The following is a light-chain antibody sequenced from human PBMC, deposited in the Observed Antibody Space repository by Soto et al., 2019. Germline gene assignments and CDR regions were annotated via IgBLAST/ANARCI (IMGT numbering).Light chain of an antibody. CDR2: EVS. CDR1: SSDVGGYNY. CDR3: TSYTSSNTLM. V-gene: IGLV2-14*01. J-gene: IGLJ3*02. Sequence: QSALTQPASVSGSPGQSITISCTGTSSDVGGYNYVSWYQHHPGKAPKLMIYEVSNRPSGVSNRFSGSKSGNTASLTISGLQAEDEADYYCTSYTSSNTLMFGGGTQLTVL.